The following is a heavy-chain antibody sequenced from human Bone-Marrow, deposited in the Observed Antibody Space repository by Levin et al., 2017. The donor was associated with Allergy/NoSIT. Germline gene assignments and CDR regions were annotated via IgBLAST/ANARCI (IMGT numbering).Heavy chain of an antibody. CDR3: ARAPNYYGSAKYYFDF. D-gene: IGHD3-10*01. Sequence: GGSLRLSCAASGFPPSNSFMHWVRQAPGKGLEYVSAINPSGDNTYYANSVKGRFTMSRDNSKNTLYLQMGSLRAEDMAVYYCARAPNYYGSAKYYFDFWGQGTLVTVSS. J-gene: IGHJ4*02. CDR2: INPSGDNT. CDR1: GFPPSNSF. V-gene: IGHV3-64*01.